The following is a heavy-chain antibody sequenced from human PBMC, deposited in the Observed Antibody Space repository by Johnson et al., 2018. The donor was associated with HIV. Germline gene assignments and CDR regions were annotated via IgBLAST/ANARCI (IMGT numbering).Heavy chain of an antibody. Sequence: LVESGGGVVRPGGSLRLSCAAAGFTFEDHGMSWVRQAPGKGLEWVSGIDWNGGRQGYVDSVKGRFTISRANAKNSLYLQMNSLRAEDTAVYYCAREQWADAFDIWGQGTMVTVSS. CDR1: GFTFEDHG. CDR2: IDWNGGRQ. J-gene: IGHJ3*02. V-gene: IGHV3-20*04. D-gene: IGHD6-19*01. CDR3: AREQWADAFDI.